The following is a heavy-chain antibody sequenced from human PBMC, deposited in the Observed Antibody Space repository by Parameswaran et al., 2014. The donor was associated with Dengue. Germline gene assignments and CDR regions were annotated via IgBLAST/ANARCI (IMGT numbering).Heavy chain of an antibody. J-gene: IGHJ5*02. V-gene: IGHV1-2*02. Sequence: WVRQAPGQGLEWMGWINPNSGGTNYAQKFQGRVTMTRDTSISTAYMELSRLRSDDTAVYYCARTDLSTSLFDPWGQGTLVTVSS. CDR3: ARTDLSTSLFDP. D-gene: IGHD2-2*01. CDR2: INPNSGGT.